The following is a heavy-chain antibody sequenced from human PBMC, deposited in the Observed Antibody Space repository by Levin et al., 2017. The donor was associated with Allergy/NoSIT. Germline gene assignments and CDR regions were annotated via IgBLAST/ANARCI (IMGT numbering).Heavy chain of an antibody. V-gene: IGHV3-7*01. CDR3: ARDLGYCSGGSCYCGLDY. CDR1: GFGFSTYW. Sequence: GGSLRLSCAASGFGFSTYWMNWVRQAPGKGLEWVANIKQDGSEKYYVDSVKGRFTISRDNAKNSLYLQMNSLRAEDTAFYYCARDLGYCSGGSCYCGLDYWGQGTLVTVSS. D-gene: IGHD2-15*01. CDR2: IKQDGSEK. J-gene: IGHJ4*02.